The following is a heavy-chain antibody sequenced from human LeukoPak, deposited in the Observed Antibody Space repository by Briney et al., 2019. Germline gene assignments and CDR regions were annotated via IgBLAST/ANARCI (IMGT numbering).Heavy chain of an antibody. CDR3: AKGLRTGVGPYMGYLYYMEV. D-gene: IGHD3-16*01. J-gene: IGHJ6*03. V-gene: IGHV3-23*01. Sequence: GGSLRLSCAASGFTFSSYSMSWVRQAPGKGLKWVSTINDNGAGTYYADSVKGRFTISRDNSYNTVSLQMNSLRDEDTGVYYCAKGLRTGVGPYMGYLYYMEVWGKGATGTVSS. CDR1: GFTFSSYS. CDR2: INDNGAGT.